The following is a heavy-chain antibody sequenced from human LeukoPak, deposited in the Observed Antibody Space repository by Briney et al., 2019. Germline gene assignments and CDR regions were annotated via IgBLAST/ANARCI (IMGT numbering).Heavy chain of an antibody. V-gene: IGHV1-69*04. Sequence: ASVKVSCKASGYTFTSYGISWVRQAPGQGLEWMGRIIPILGIANYAQKFQGRVTITADKSTSTAYMELSGLRSEDTAVYYCARAADWLSPIDYWGQGTLVTVSS. J-gene: IGHJ4*02. CDR3: ARAADWLSPIDY. CDR1: GYTFTSYG. D-gene: IGHD3-9*01. CDR2: IIPILGIA.